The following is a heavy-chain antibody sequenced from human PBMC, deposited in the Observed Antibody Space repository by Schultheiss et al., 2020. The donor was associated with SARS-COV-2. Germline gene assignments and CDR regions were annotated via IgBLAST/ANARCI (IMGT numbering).Heavy chain of an antibody. J-gene: IGHJ6*02. CDR1: GGSISSYY. CDR2: IYYSGST. CDR3: AREGGRNYYYYGMDV. D-gene: IGHD3-16*01. Sequence: SETLSLTCTVSGGSISSYYWSWIRQPPGKGLEYIGYIYYSGSTNYNPSLKSLVTMSVDTSKNQFSLKLSAVTAADTAVYYCAREGGRNYYYYGMDVWGQGTTVTVSS. V-gene: IGHV4-59*01.